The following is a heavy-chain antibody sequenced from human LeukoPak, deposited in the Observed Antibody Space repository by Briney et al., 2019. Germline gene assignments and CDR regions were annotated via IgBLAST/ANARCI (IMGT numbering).Heavy chain of an antibody. CDR2: MCGTAGCT. CDR3: ARDRPNYHEANGHYYNRDGDH. Sequence: PGGSLRLSCAASGFTFSSHAMSWVRLAPGKGLQWVASMCGTAGCTFYTDSVKGRFTISRDNSKDTLYLQMNDLRADDTAIYYCARDRPNYHEANGHYYNRDGDHWGQGALVTVSS. V-gene: IGHV3-23*01. D-gene: IGHD1-14*01. CDR1: GFTFSSHA. J-gene: IGHJ5*02.